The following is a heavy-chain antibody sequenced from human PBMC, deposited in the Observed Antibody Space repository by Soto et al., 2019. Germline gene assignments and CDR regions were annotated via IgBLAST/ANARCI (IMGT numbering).Heavy chain of an antibody. V-gene: IGHV1-18*01. CDR3: ARESITIFGVVLIRDYYYGMDV. CDR1: GYTLTSYG. CDR2: ISAYNGNT. D-gene: IGHD3-3*01. J-gene: IGHJ6*02. Sequence: ASVKVSCKASGYTLTSYGISWVRQAPGQGLEWMGWISAYNGNTNYAQKLQGRVTMTTDTSTSTAYMELRSLRSDDTAVYYCARESITIFGVVLIRDYYYGMDVWGQGTTVTVSS.